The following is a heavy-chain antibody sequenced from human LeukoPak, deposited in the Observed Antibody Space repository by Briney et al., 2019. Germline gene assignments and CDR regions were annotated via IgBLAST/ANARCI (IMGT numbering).Heavy chain of an antibody. J-gene: IGHJ5*02. CDR3: AKLPRTTIFGDNWFDP. CDR2: ISGSGGST. Sequence: GGSLRLSCAASGFTFSSYAMSWVRQAPGKGLEWVSAISGSGGSTYYADSVKGRSTISRDNPKNTLYLQMNSLRAEDTAVYYCAKLPRTTIFGDNWFDPWGQGTLVTVSS. V-gene: IGHV3-23*01. D-gene: IGHD3-3*01. CDR1: GFTFSSYA.